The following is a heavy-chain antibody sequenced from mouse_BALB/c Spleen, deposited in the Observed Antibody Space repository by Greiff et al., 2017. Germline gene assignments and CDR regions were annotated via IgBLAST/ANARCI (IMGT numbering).Heavy chain of an antibody. CDR3: ARGRWLEGDFDV. J-gene: IGHJ1*01. V-gene: IGHV3-2*02. CDR2: ISYSGST. Sequence: VQLKESGPGLVKPSQSLSLTCTVTGYSITSDYAWNWIRQFPGNKLEWMGYISYSGSTSYNPSLKSRISITRDTSKNQFFLQLNSVTTEDTATYYCARGRWLEGDFDVWGAGTTVTVSS. CDR1: GYSITSDYA. D-gene: IGHD2-3*01.